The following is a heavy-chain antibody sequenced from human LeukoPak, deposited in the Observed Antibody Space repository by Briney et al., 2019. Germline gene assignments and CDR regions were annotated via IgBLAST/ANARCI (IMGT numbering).Heavy chain of an antibody. J-gene: IGHJ4*02. Sequence: AGGSLRLSCAASGFTFSNYGMSWVRQAPGEGLEWVSIISNSGGSTYYADSVKGRFTISRDNSKNTLYLQMTSLRAEDMAVYYCAKDPCSGGSCYSADYWGQGTLVTVSS. CDR1: GFTFSNYG. CDR2: ISNSGGST. V-gene: IGHV3-23*01. D-gene: IGHD2-15*01. CDR3: AKDPCSGGSCYSADY.